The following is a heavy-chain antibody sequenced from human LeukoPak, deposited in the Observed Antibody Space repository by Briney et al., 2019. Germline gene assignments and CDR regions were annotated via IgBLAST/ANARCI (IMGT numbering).Heavy chain of an antibody. V-gene: IGHV3-23*01. CDR2: ISGSGGST. CDR1: GFTFSSYA. J-gene: IGHJ4*02. CDR3: AKHFDWLDVRSHFDY. Sequence: PGGSLRLSCAASGFTFSSYAMSWVRQAPGKGLEWVSAISGSGGSTYYADSVKGRFTISRDNSKNTLYLQMNSLRAEDTAVYYCAKHFDWLDVRSHFDYWGQGTLVTVSS. D-gene: IGHD3-9*01.